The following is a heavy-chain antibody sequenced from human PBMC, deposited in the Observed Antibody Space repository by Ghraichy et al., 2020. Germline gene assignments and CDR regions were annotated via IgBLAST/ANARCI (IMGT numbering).Heavy chain of an antibody. V-gene: IGHV1-8*01. CDR1: GYTFTSYD. J-gene: IGHJ5*02. CDR2: MNFNSGNI. CDR3: ARGYADCSGGSCYLNWFDP. Sequence: ASVKVSCKASGYTFTSYDINWVRQATGQGLEWMGWMNFNSGNIGYAQKFQGRVTMTRNTSISTAYMELSSLRSEDTAVYYCARGYADCSGGSCYLNWFDPWGQGTLVTVSS. D-gene: IGHD2-15*01.